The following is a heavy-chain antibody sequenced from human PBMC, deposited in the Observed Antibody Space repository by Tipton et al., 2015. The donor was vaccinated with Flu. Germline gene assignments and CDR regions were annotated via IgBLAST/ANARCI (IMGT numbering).Heavy chain of an antibody. D-gene: IGHD6-6*01. V-gene: IGHV4-59*02. Sequence: TLSLTCSVSGGSVSRYYWSWFRQPPGKRLEWIGYLYYGGSSNYNPSLKSRVTISVDTSSNQFSLKLRSVTAADTAVYYCARFEYGRSSFVADWGQGSLVTVSS. J-gene: IGHJ4*02. CDR3: ARFEYGRSSFVAD. CDR2: LYYGGSS. CDR1: GGSVSRYY.